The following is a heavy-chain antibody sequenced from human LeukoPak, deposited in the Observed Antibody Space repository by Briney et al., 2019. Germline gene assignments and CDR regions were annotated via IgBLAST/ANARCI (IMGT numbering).Heavy chain of an antibody. CDR2: IYHSGSP. Sequence: SETLSLTCTVSGYSISSGYYWDWIRQPPGKGLEWIGSIYHSGSPYYNPSLKSRVTISVDTSKNQFSLKLSSVTAADTAVYYCATSIGYCSSTSCNNWFDPWGQGTLVTVSS. V-gene: IGHV4-38-2*02. D-gene: IGHD2-2*01. CDR1: GYSISSGYY. J-gene: IGHJ5*02. CDR3: ATSIGYCSSTSCNNWFDP.